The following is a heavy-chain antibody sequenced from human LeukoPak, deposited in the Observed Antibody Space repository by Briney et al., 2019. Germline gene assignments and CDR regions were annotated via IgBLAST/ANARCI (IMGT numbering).Heavy chain of an antibody. CDR3: ARDRNLMPMVSNWFDP. V-gene: IGHV3-23*01. Sequence: AGGSLRLSCAASGFTFSSYGMSWVRQAPGKGLEWVSVISGSGGSTYYADSVKGRFTISRDNSKNTLYLQMNSLRAEDTAVYYCARDRNLMPMVSNWFDPWGQGTLVTVSS. CDR2: ISGSGGST. CDR1: GFTFSSYG. J-gene: IGHJ5*02. D-gene: IGHD5-18*01.